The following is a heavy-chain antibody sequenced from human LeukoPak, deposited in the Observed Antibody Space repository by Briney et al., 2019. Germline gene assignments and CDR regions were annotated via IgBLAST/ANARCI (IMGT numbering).Heavy chain of an antibody. V-gene: IGHV3-7*01. J-gene: IGHJ4*02. D-gene: IGHD4-17*01. CDR3: ARGDYGDAQSVD. CDR2: IKKDGSEK. Sequence: PGGSLRLSCAASGFTFSRYWMSWVRQAPGKGLEWVANIKKDGSEKYYVDSVTGRFTISRDNAKNSLYMQMNSLRAEDTAVYYCARGDYGDAQSVDWGQGTLVTVSS. CDR1: GFTFSRYW.